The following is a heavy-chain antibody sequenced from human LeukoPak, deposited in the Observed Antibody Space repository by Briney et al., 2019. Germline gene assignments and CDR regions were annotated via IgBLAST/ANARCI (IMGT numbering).Heavy chain of an antibody. D-gene: IGHD6-13*01. V-gene: IGHV4-34*01. CDR3: ARQYSSSWYGLYFDY. Sequence: PSETLSLTCAVYGGSFSGYYWSWIRQPPGKGLEWIGEINHSGSTNYNPSLKSRVTISVDTSKNQFSLKLSSVTSADTAVYYCARQYSSSWYGLYFDYWGQGTLVTVSS. CDR1: GGSFSGYY. J-gene: IGHJ4*02. CDR2: INHSGST.